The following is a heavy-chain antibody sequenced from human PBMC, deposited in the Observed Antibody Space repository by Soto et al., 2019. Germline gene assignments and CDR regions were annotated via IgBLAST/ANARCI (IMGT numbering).Heavy chain of an antibody. Sequence: QVQLQESGPGLVKPSQTLSLTCTVSGGSISSGAYYWSWIRQHPGKGLEWIGCISYSGSTYYNPSLKSRVTISLDTSRNQFSLKLSSVTAADTDVYYCARDHGSINYYYYGMDVWGQGTTVTVSS. CDR3: ARDHGSINYYYYGMDV. CDR2: ISYSGST. D-gene: IGHD2-21*01. J-gene: IGHJ6*02. CDR1: GGSISSGAYY. V-gene: IGHV4-31*03.